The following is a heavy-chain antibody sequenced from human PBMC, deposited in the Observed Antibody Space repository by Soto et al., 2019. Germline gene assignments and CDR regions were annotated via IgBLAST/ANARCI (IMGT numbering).Heavy chain of an antibody. Sequence: GGSLRLSCSASGFTFSSFSMHWVRQSPGKGLEYVSHMSSDGGRIYYADSVKGRFTISRDNPKNMLYLQMSSLRPDDSAVYYCVKSRGGANCYFFDWGQGTQVTVSS. CDR3: VKSRGGANCYFFD. D-gene: IGHD7-27*01. CDR2: MSSDGGRI. CDR1: GFTFSSFS. J-gene: IGHJ4*02. V-gene: IGHV3-64D*06.